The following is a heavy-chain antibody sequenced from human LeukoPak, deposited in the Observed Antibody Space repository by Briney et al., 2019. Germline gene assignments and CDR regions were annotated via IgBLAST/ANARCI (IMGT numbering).Heavy chain of an antibody. CDR3: ASPYDSIVSDAFDI. CDR1: GGSISTSSYY. Sequence: SETLSLTCTVSGGSISTSSYYWGWIRQPPGKGLECIGNIYYSGSTYYDPSLKSRITISVDTSKNQFSLKLSSVTTADTAVYYCASPYDSIVSDAFDIWGQGTMVTVSS. V-gene: IGHV4-39*07. CDR2: IYYSGST. J-gene: IGHJ3*02. D-gene: IGHD3-22*01.